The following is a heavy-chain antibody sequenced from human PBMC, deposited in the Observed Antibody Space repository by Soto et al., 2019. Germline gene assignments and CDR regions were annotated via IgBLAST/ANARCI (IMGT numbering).Heavy chain of an antibody. CDR1: GFTFSNYA. Sequence: EVQLLESGGGLVQPGGSLRLSCAASGFTFSNYAMNWVRQAPGKGLEWVSALSGSGGSTYYADSVKGRFTISRDNYKNTLYPQMNNLRAEDTAGYYCAKDEIAVPEAYSDYGLDVWGQGTTVTVS. CDR2: LSGSGGST. J-gene: IGHJ6*02. V-gene: IGHV3-23*01. D-gene: IGHD6-19*01. CDR3: AKDEIAVPEAYSDYGLDV.